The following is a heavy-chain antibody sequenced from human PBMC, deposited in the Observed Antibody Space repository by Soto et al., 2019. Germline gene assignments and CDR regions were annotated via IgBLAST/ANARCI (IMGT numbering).Heavy chain of an antibody. CDR3: AKDRHYGSGTYSDSYLDY. J-gene: IGHJ4*02. Sequence: EVQLLESGGGLVQPGGSLRLSCGGSGFTFNSYAMTWVRQAPGKGLEWVSAISGSGGATYYANSVKGRFTISRDPSKDTLDLQMNSLRAEDTAIYYCAKDRHYGSGTYSDSYLDYWGQGTLVTVSS. V-gene: IGHV3-23*01. CDR1: GFTFNSYA. D-gene: IGHD3-10*01. CDR2: ISGSGGAT.